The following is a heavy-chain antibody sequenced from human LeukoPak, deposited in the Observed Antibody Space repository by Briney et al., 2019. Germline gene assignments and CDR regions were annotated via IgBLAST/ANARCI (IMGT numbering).Heavy chain of an antibody. CDR3: AREAAGFDSSGYYPDAFDI. Sequence: SETLSLTCTVSGGSISSYCWSWIRQPPGKGLEWIGYIYYSGSTNYNPSLKSRVTISVDTSKNQFSLKLSSVTAADTAVYYCAREAAGFDSSGYYPDAFDIWGQGTMVTVSS. CDR1: GGSISSYC. V-gene: IGHV4-59*12. J-gene: IGHJ3*02. CDR2: IYYSGST. D-gene: IGHD3-22*01.